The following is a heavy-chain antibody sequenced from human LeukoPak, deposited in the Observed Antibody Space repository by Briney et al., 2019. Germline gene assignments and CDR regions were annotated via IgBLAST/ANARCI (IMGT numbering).Heavy chain of an antibody. D-gene: IGHD1-26*01. J-gene: IGHJ4*03. CDR2: ISYDGSNK. CDR3: ASRSGSYLVY. CDR1: GFTFSSYG. V-gene: IGHV3-30*03. Sequence: PGGSLRLSCAASGFTFSSYGMHWVRQAPGKGLEWVAVISYDGSNKYYADSVKGRFTISRDNSKNTLYLQMNSLRAEDTAVYYCASRSGSYLVYWGQGTLVTVSS.